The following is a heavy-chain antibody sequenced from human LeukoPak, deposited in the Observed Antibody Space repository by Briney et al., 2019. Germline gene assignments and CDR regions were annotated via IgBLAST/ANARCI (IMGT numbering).Heavy chain of an antibody. D-gene: IGHD3-22*01. V-gene: IGHV3-30-3*01. CDR2: ISHDGSNK. J-gene: IGHJ3*02. CDR1: GFSFNSYN. CDR3: ARDNTTIVVVITGMDAFDI. Sequence: GKSLRLSCSASGFSFNSYNMHWVRQTPGKGLEWVSMISHDGSNKYFSDSVKGRFTISRDNSKNTLYLQMNSLRAEDTAVYYCARDNTTIVVVITGMDAFDIWGQGTMVTVSS.